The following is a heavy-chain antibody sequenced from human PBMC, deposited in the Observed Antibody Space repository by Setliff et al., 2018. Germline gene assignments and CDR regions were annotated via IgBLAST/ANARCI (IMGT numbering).Heavy chain of an antibody. CDR3: ARGIGGFCSSNSCSNESWP. J-gene: IGHJ4*02. Sequence: SETLSLTCAAYGGTFSDYHWTWIRQSPEKGLEWIGEINHRGSTNYNPSLKSRVTISIDTSKDQFSLKLISVTAADTAVYYCARGIGGFCSSNSCSNESWPWGQGTLVTVSS. D-gene: IGHD2-2*01. V-gene: IGHV4-34*01. CDR1: GGTFSDYH. CDR2: INHRGST.